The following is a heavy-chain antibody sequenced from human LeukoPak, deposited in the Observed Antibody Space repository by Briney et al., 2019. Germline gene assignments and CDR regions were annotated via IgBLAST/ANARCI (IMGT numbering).Heavy chain of an antibody. CDR3: AKGNRDLRH. D-gene: IGHD1-14*01. Sequence: PGRSLRLSCAASGFTFSSYDMHWVRQAPGKGLEWVALISYDGSNKYYADSVKGRFTLSRDNSNYTLYLQMNSLRAEDTAVYYCAKGNRDLRHWGQGTLVTVSS. CDR2: ISYDGSNK. CDR1: GFTFSSYD. J-gene: IGHJ4*02. V-gene: IGHV3-30*18.